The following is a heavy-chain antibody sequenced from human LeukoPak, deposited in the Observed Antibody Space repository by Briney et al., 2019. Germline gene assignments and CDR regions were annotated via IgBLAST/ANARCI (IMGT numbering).Heavy chain of an antibody. CDR3: ARGVVITYHWYYYYMDV. J-gene: IGHJ6*03. Sequence: ASVKDSCKASGGTFSSYAISWVQQAPGQGLEWMGGIIPIFGTANYAQKFQGRVTITTDESTSTAYMELSSLRSEDTAVYYCARGVVITYHWYYYYMDVWGKGTTVTVSS. V-gene: IGHV1-69*05. CDR2: IIPIFGTA. CDR1: GGTFSSYA. D-gene: IGHD3-22*01.